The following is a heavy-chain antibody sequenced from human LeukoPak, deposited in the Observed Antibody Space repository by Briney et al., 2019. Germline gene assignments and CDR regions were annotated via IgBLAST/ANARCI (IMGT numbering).Heavy chain of an antibody. CDR2: INHSGST. Sequence: SETLSLTCAVYGGSFSGYYWSWIRQPPGKGLEWIGGINHSGSTNYNPSLKSRVTISVDTSKNQFSLKLSSVTAADTAVYYCARGSVLLWFGELSHGMDVWGKGTTVTVSS. CDR3: ARGSVLLWFGELSHGMDV. D-gene: IGHD3-10*01. V-gene: IGHV4-34*01. CDR1: GGSFSGYY. J-gene: IGHJ6*04.